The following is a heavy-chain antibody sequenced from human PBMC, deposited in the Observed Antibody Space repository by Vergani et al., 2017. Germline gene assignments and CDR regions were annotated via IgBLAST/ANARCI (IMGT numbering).Heavy chain of an antibody. CDR2: INHSGST. CDR1: GGSFSGYY. V-gene: IGHV4-34*01. Sequence: QVQLQESGPGLVKPSETLSLTCAVYGGSFSGYYWSWIRQPPGKGLEWIGEINHSGSTNYNPSLKSRVTISVDTSKNQFSLKLSSVTAADTAVYYCARDCSSGVFCNWFDPWGQGTLVTVSS. J-gene: IGHJ5*02. D-gene: IGHD2-2*01. CDR3: ARDCSSGVFCNWFDP.